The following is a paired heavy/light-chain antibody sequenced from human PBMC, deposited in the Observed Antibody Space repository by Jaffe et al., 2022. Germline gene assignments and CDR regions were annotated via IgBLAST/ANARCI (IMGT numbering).Heavy chain of an antibody. J-gene: IGHJ4*02. CDR3: ARGGTTYDYTWGSSPY. V-gene: IGHV1-46*03. D-gene: IGHD3-16*01. Sequence: QVQLVQSGAEVAKPGASVKVSCKASGYTFTDYYIHWVRQAPGQGLEWVGIINTSGGGSVCAQKFRGRVTLTRDTSTTTVYMEVSSLTSEDTAVYYCARGGTTYDYTWGSSPYWGQGTLVTVSS. CDR2: INTSGGGS. CDR1: GYTFTDYY.
Light chain of an antibody. CDR2: KAS. Sequence: DIQMTQSPSTLSASVGDRVTITCRASQSISSWLAWYQQKPGKAPKLLIYKASTLESGVPSRFSGSGSGTEFTLTISSLQPDDFATYYCQQYNGNSPFTFGQGTKLEI. CDR3: QQYNGNSPFT. V-gene: IGKV1-5*03. CDR1: QSISSW. J-gene: IGKJ2*01.